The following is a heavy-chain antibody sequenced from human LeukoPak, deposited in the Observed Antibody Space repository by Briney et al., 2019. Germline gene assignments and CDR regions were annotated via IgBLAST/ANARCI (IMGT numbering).Heavy chain of an antibody. J-gene: IGHJ4*02. CDR1: GGSISSGGYY. Sequence: SETLSLTCTVSGGSISSGGYYWSWIRQHPGKGLEWIGYIYYSGSTYYNPSLKSRVTISVDTSKNQFSLKLSSVTAADTAVYYCARVAVGYYDSSGYFDYWGQGTPVTVSS. V-gene: IGHV4-31*03. D-gene: IGHD3-22*01. CDR2: IYYSGST. CDR3: ARVAVGYYDSSGYFDY.